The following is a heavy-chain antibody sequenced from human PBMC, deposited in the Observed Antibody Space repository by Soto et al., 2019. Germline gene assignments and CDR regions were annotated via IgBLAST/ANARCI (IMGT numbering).Heavy chain of an antibody. Sequence: EVQLVESGGGLVQPGGSLRLSCAASGFTFSNNYMSWVRQAPGKGLEGVSVIYSGGYTAYGDSVKGRFTISRDNSKNTLYLQIKSRRPDAPAVYYWGPHAGGGGYWGQGTLVTVSS. CDR3: GPHAGGGGY. D-gene: IGHD3-10*01. CDR2: IYSGGYT. J-gene: IGHJ4*02. CDR1: GFTFSNNY. V-gene: IGHV3-66*01.